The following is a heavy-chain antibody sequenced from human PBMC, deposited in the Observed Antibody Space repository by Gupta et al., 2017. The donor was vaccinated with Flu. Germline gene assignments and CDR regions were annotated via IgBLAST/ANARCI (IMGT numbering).Heavy chain of an antibody. Sequence: APGKGLEWVSSISSSSSYIDYADSVKGRFTISRDNAKNSLYLQMNSLRAEDTAVYYCARDRRVAATGRGGLGYWGQGTLVTVSS. CDR3: ARDRRVAATGRGGLGY. V-gene: IGHV3-21*01. CDR2: ISSSSSYI. J-gene: IGHJ4*02. D-gene: IGHD6-13*01.